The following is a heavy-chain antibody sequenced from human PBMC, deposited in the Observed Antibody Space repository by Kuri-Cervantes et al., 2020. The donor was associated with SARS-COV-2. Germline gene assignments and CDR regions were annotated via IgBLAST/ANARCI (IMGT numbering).Heavy chain of an antibody. J-gene: IGHJ6*02. Sequence: SETLSLTCAVSGGSISSSNWWSWVRQPPGKGLEWIGEIYHSGSTNYNLSLKSRVTISVDKSKNQFSLKLSSVTAADTAVYYCARKVGGGDLYYYGMDVWGQGTTVTVSS. CDR3: ARKVGGGDLYYYGMDV. CDR2: IYHSGST. V-gene: IGHV4-4*02. D-gene: IGHD4-17*01. CDR1: GGSISSSNW.